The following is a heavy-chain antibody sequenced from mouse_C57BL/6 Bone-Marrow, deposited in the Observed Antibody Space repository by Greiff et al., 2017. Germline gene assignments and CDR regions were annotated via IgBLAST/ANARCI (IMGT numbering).Heavy chain of an antibody. V-gene: IGHV5-12*01. CDR3: ARRDFDY. J-gene: IGHJ2*01. CDR1: GFTFSDYY. Sequence: EVMLVESGGGLVQPGGSLKLSCAASGFTFSDYYMYWVRQTPEKRLGWVAYISNGGGSTYYPDTVKGRFTISRDNAKNTLYLQMSRLKSEDTAMYYCARRDFDYWGQGTTLTVSS. CDR2: ISNGGGST.